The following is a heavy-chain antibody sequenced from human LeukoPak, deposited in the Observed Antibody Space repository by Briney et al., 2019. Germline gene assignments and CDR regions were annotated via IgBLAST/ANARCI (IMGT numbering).Heavy chain of an antibody. CDR1: GFTFSSYG. D-gene: IGHD6-13*01. Sequence: GGSLRLSCAASGFTFSSYGMHWVRQAPGKGLEGVAVIWYDGSNKYYADSVKGRFTISRDNSKNTLYLQMNSLRAEDTAVYYCARDDSSSWYGYYYYYYYGMDVWGQGTTVTVSS. V-gene: IGHV3-33*08. J-gene: IGHJ6*02. CDR2: IWYDGSNK. CDR3: ARDDSSSWYGYYYYYYYGMDV.